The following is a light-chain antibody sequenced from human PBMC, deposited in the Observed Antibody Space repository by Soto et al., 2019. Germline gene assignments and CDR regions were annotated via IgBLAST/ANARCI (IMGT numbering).Light chain of an antibody. CDR1: QGIRTY. V-gene: IGKV1-27*01. CDR2: SAS. CDR3: QKYVSAPLT. J-gene: IGKJ1*01. Sequence: IQMTQSPSSLSASVGDRVTITCRASQGIRTYLAWYQQKPGKVPKLLIFSASTLQSGVPPRFSGSGSGTDFTLTISSLQPEDVASYYCQKYVSAPLTFGQGTNVELK.